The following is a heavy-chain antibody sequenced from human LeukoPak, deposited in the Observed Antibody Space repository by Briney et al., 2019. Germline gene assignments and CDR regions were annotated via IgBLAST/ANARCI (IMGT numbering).Heavy chain of an antibody. CDR2: VNHSGTT. Sequence: SETLSLTRAVYGGSFSAYYWSWVRQPPGKGLEWIGEVNHSGTTNCNPSLKSRVTISVDTSKNQFSMKLSSVTAADTAVYYCASRWYWVRGVIYDYWGQGTLVTVSS. V-gene: IGHV4-34*01. CDR1: GGSFSAYY. CDR3: ASRWYWVRGVIYDY. J-gene: IGHJ4*02. D-gene: IGHD3-10*01.